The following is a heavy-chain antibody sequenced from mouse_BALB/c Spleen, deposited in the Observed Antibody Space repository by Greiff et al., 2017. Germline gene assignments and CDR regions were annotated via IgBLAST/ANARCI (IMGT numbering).Heavy chain of an antibody. CDR1: GYSITSGYY. Sequence: ESGPGLVKPSQSLSLTCSVTGYSITSGYYWNWIRQFPGNKLEWMGYISYDGSNNYNPSLKNRISITRDTSKNQFFLKLNSVTTEDTATYYCASLYYYGRGYWGQGTTLTVSS. V-gene: IGHV3-6*02. J-gene: IGHJ2*01. CDR2: ISYDGSN. CDR3: ASLYYYGRGY. D-gene: IGHD1-1*01.